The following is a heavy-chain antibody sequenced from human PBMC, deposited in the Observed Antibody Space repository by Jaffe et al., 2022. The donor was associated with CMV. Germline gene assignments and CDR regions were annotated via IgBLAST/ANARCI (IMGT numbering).Heavy chain of an antibody. CDR2: INPNSGGT. V-gene: IGHV1-2*02. CDR3: AREERSPSWNYYYGMDV. J-gene: IGHJ6*02. Sequence: QVQLVQSGAEVKKPGASVKVSCKASGYTFTGYYMHWVRQAPGQGLEWMGWINPNSGGTNYAQKFQGRVTMTRDTSISTAYMELSRLRSDDTAVYYCAREERSPSWNYYYGMDVWGQGTTVTVSS. CDR1: GYTFTGYY.